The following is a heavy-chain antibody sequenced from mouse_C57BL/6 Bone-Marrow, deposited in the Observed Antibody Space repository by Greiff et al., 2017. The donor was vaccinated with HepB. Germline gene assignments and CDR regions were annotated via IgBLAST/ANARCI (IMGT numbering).Heavy chain of an antibody. CDR1: GFSLSTFGMG. CDR2: IWWDDDK. Sequence: QVTLKVSGPGILQPSQTLSLTCSFSGFSLSTFGMGVGWIRQPSGKGLEWLAHIWWDDDKYYNPALKSRLTISKDTSKKQVFLKIANVDTADTATYDCARIVDSNYSYYYAMDYWGQGTSVTVSS. D-gene: IGHD2-5*01. J-gene: IGHJ4*01. V-gene: IGHV8-8*01. CDR3: ARIVDSNYSYYYAMDY.